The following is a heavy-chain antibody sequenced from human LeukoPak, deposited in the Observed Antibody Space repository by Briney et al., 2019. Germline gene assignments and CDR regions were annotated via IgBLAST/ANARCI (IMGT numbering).Heavy chain of an antibody. V-gene: IGHV1-2*06. CDR3: ASDSHIVVVTAIHRYFQH. J-gene: IGHJ1*01. Sequence: ASVKVSCKASGYTFTGYYMHWVRQPPGQGLEWMGRINPNSGGTNYAQKFQGRVTMTRDTSISTAYMELSRLRSDDTAVYYCASDSHIVVVTAIHRYFQHWGQGTLVTVSS. CDR1: GYTFTGYY. D-gene: IGHD2-21*02. CDR2: INPNSGGT.